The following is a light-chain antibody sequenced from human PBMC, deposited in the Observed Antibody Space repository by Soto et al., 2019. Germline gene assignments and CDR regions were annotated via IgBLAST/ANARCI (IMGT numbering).Light chain of an antibody. CDR1: QSVSSN. Sequence: EIVMTQSPATLSVSPGERATLSCRASQSVSSNLAWYQQKPGQAPRLLIYGASTGATGIPARFSGSGSETDFTLTISSLQSEDFAVYYCQQYNIWRRTFGQGTRVEI. J-gene: IGKJ1*01. CDR3: QQYNIWRRT. V-gene: IGKV3-15*01. CDR2: GAS.